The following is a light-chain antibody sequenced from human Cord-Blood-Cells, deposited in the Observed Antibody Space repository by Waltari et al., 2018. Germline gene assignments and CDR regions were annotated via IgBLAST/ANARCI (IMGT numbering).Light chain of an antibody. V-gene: IGKV1-12*01. J-gene: IGKJ4*01. CDR3: QQANSFPLT. Sequence: IQMTQSPSSVSASVGDRVTITCRACQGITNWLAWYQQKPGKAPKLLIYAVSSVQSGVPSRFSGIGSGTDFTLNISSLQPEDFATYYCQQANSFPLTFGGGTKVEIK. CDR1: QGITNW. CDR2: AVS.